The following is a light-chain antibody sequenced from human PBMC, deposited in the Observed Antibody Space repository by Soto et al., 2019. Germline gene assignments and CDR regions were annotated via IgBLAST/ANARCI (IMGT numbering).Light chain of an antibody. V-gene: IGLV1-40*01. CDR1: SSNIGAGYD. CDR3: QSYDSSLTGYV. CDR2: ANS. J-gene: IGLJ1*01. Sequence: QLVLTQPPSVSGAPGQRVTISCTGSSSNIGAGYDVPWYQQLPGTAPRLLIYANSNRPSGVPDRFSGSKSGTSASLAITGLQAEDEADYYCQSYDSSLTGYVFGTGTKVTVL.